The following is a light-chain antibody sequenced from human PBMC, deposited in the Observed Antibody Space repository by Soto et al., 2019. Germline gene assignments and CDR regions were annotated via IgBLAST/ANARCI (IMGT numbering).Light chain of an antibody. Sequence: DIQITQSPSSLSASVGDRVTITCQASQDISSYLNWYQQKPGKAPKLLIYAASSLQSGVPSRFSGSGSGTDFTLTISSLQPEDFATYYCQQSYSTPINCGQGTRREIK. V-gene: IGKV1-39*01. CDR3: QQSYSTPIN. J-gene: IGKJ5*01. CDR2: AAS. CDR1: QDISSY.